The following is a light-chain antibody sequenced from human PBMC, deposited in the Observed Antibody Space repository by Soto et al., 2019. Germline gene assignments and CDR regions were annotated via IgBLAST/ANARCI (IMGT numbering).Light chain of an antibody. CDR3: QQYGSSPSIT. CDR2: GAA. V-gene: IGKV3-20*01. Sequence: EIAVTQSPGTLSLSAWEGATLTCRARKSFYSSHLSWYQQRPGQAPRLLIYGAASTATGILDSFSGSGSWRDFTLIITRLEPEAFAVYYCQQYGSSPSITFGQGTRLEIK. J-gene: IGKJ5*01. CDR1: KSFYSSH.